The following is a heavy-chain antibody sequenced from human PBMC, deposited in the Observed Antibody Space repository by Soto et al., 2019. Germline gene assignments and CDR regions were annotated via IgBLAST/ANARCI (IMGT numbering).Heavy chain of an antibody. J-gene: IGHJ4*02. Sequence: PGGSLRLSCAASGFTFSDYYMSWIRQAPGKGLEWVSYISGGGTTIHYADSVKGRFTISRDNAKNSMYLQMNSLRAEDTAVYYCARGRPVNSGYCDYWGQGTLVTVSS. D-gene: IGHD3-22*01. CDR3: ARGRPVNSGYCDY. CDR2: ISGGGTTI. CDR1: GFTFSDYY. V-gene: IGHV3-11*01.